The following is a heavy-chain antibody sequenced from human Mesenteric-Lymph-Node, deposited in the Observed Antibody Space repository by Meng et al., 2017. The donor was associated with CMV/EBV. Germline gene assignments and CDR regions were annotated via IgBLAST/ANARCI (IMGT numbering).Heavy chain of an antibody. CDR2: SYYSGST. D-gene: IGHD5-18*01. J-gene: IGHJ4*02. CDR1: GSIRSGDYH. CDR3: ARGSGYSYGLTYSFDY. Sequence: GSIRSGDYHWRWIRQGPGKGLEWIGYSYYSGSTYYNPSLKSRVTISVDTSKNHVSLKLSSLTAADTAVYYCARGSGYSYGLTYSFDYWGQGTLVTVSS. V-gene: IGHV4-30-4*08.